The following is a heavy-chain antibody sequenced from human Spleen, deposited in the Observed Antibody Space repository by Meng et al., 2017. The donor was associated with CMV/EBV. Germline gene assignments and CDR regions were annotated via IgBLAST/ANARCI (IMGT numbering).Heavy chain of an antibody. Sequence: SVKVSCKASGGTFSSYAISWVRQAPGQGLEWMGGIIPILGIANYAQKFQGRVTITADKSTSTAYMELSSLRSEDTAVYYCARASRAAIPAAGAGGYWGQGTLVTVSS. CDR1: GGTFSSYA. D-gene: IGHD6-13*01. CDR2: IIPILGIA. CDR3: ARASRAAIPAAGAGGY. V-gene: IGHV1-69*10. J-gene: IGHJ4*02.